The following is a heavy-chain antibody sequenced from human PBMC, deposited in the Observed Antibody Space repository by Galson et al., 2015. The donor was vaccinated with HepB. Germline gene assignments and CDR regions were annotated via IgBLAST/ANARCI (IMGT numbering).Heavy chain of an antibody. V-gene: IGHV3-74*01. D-gene: IGHD3-3*01. Sequence: SLRLSCAASGFNFSNYWMHWVRQAPGKGLVWVSRINSDGSSTSYANSVKGRFTISRDNTKNTLYLQMNSLRAEDTAVYYYARAASGRITILGVSTYAFDIWGQGTMVTVSS. CDR3: ARAASGRITILGVSTYAFDI. CDR1: GFNFSNYW. CDR2: INSDGSST. J-gene: IGHJ3*02.